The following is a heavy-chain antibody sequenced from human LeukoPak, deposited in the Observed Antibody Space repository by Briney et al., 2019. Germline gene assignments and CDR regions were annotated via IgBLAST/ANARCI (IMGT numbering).Heavy chain of an antibody. CDR1: GFTFSSYA. D-gene: IGHD4-17*01. CDR2: ISGSGGST. CDR3: AKALSTVTTSGYFDY. Sequence: GGSLRLSRAASGFTFSSYAMSWVRQAPGKGLEWVSAISGSGGSTYYADSVKGRFTISRDNSKNTLYLQMNSLRAEDTAVYYCAKALSTVTTSGYFDYWGQGTLVTVSS. V-gene: IGHV3-23*01. J-gene: IGHJ4*02.